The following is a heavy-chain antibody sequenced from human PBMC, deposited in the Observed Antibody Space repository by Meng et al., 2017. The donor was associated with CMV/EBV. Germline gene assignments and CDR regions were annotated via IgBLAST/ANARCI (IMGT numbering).Heavy chain of an antibody. CDR2: IIPIFGTA. J-gene: IGHJ5*02. CDR3: AREGQQLDINWFDP. D-gene: IGHD6-13*01. CDR1: GGTFSSYA. Sequence: SVKVSCKASGGTFSSYAISWVRQAPGQGLEWMGGIIPIFGTANYAQKFQGRVTITTDESTSTAYMELSSLRSEDTAVYYCAREGQQLDINWFDPWGQETLVTVSS. V-gene: IGHV1-69*05.